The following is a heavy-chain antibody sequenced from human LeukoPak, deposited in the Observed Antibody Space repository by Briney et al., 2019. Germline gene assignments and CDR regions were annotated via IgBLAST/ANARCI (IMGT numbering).Heavy chain of an antibody. CDR1: GFTFSSYS. V-gene: IGHV3-21*01. D-gene: IGHD6-6*01. CDR2: ISSSSSYI. J-gene: IGHJ4*02. Sequence: GGSLRLSCAASGFTFSSYSMNWVRQAPGKGLEWVSSISSSSSYIYYADSVKGRFTISRDNAKNSLYLQMNSLRAEDTAVYYCARDRRLIAAREGLFDYWGQGTLVTVSS. CDR3: ARDRRLIAAREGLFDY.